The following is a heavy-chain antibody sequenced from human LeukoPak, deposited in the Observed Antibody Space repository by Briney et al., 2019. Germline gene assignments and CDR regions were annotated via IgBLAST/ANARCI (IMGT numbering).Heavy chain of an antibody. CDR3: ARDVFAAYTTHHKFDP. D-gene: IGHD2-2*02. CDR2: MNPNTGGT. CDR1: GYTFIDYY. J-gene: IGHJ5*02. Sequence: ASVKVSCKASGYTFIDYYMHWVRQAPGQGLEWVGWMNPNTGGTNYAQKYQGRVTMTSDTSITTFYMELGNLESADTAIYYCARDVFAAYTTHHKFDPWGQGTLVTVSS. V-gene: IGHV1-2*02.